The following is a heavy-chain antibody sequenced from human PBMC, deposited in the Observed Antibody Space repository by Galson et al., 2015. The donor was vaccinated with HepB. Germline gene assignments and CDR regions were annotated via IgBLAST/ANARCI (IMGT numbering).Heavy chain of an antibody. J-gene: IGHJ1*01. CDR3: AVRGGS. V-gene: IGHV3-74*01. Sequence: SLRLSCAASGFTFSDYWMRWVRQAPGGGLLWVSLIKSDGITTAYADSVKDRFFTSRDNAKNTLYLQMNSLRDEDTAVYYCAVRGGSWGQGTLVTVSS. D-gene: IGHD3-16*01. CDR1: GFTFSDYW. CDR2: IKSDGITT.